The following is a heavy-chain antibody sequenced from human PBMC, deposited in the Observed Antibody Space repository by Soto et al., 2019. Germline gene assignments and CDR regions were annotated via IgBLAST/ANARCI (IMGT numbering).Heavy chain of an antibody. Sequence: GGSLRLSCAASGFTFSSYGMHWVRQAPGKGLEWVAVIWYDGSNKYYADSVKGRSTISRDNSKNTLYLQMNSLRAEDTAVYYCARDQVGSSWPLDYWGQGTLVTVSS. V-gene: IGHV3-33*01. D-gene: IGHD6-13*01. CDR1: GFTFSSYG. J-gene: IGHJ4*02. CDR2: IWYDGSNK. CDR3: ARDQVGSSWPLDY.